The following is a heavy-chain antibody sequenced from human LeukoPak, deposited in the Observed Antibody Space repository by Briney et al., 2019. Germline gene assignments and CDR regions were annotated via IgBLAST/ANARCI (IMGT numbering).Heavy chain of an antibody. Sequence: SVKVSCKASGGTFSSYAISWVRQAPGQGLEWMGGIIPIFGTANYAQKFQGRVTITADESTSTAYMELSSLRSEDTAVYYCARGAWFGEFPFDYWGQGTLVTVSS. D-gene: IGHD3-10*01. V-gene: IGHV1-69*01. CDR3: ARGAWFGEFPFDY. CDR1: GGTFSSYA. J-gene: IGHJ4*02. CDR2: IIPIFGTA.